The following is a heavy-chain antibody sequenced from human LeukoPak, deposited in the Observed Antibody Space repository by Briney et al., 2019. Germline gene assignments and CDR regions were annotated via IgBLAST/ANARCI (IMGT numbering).Heavy chain of an antibody. V-gene: IGHV4-39*07. CDR1: GDSIRNRSYY. D-gene: IGHD2-15*01. J-gene: IGHJ6*02. CDR3: ARVAAGTYWYYAMDV. CDR2: ISYTGST. Sequence: SETLSLTCCVSGDSIRNRSYYWGWIRQPPGKGLAWIGSISYTGSTYYNPSLQSRVTISADMSKNHLSVKLSSVTAADTAVYYCARVAAGTYWYYAMDVWGQGTTVTVSS.